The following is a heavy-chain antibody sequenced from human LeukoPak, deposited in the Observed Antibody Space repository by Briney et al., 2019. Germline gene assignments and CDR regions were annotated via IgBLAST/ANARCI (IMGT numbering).Heavy chain of an antibody. CDR2: IYYSGST. D-gene: IGHD3-3*01. CDR1: GGSISSSSYY. V-gene: IGHV4-39*07. Sequence: SETLSLTCTVSGGSISSSSYYWGWIRQPPGKGLEWIGSIYYSGSTYYNPSLKSRVTISVDTSKNQFSLKLSSVTAADTAVYYCARAVSYDFWSGYRGWFDPWGQGTLVTVSS. J-gene: IGHJ5*02. CDR3: ARAVSYDFWSGYRGWFDP.